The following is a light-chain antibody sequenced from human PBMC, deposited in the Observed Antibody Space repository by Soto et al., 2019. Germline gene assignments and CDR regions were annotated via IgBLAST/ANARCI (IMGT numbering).Light chain of an antibody. J-gene: IGKJ1*01. Sequence: DIQMTQSPSTLSASVGDRVTITCRASQSARSWLAWYQQKPGKAPKLLIYKASNLETGFPSRFSGSGSGTEFNLTISSLQPDDFDTYYCLQHNGDFLTFGQGTKVE. V-gene: IGKV1-5*03. CDR3: LQHNGDFLT. CDR1: QSARSW. CDR2: KAS.